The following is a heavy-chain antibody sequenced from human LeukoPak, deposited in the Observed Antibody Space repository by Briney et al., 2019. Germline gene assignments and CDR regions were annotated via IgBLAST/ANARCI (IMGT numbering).Heavy chain of an antibody. D-gene: IGHD3-9*01. J-gene: IGHJ3*02. V-gene: IGHV3-43D*03. CDR2: ISWDGGST. Sequence: PGGSLRLSCAASGFTFDDYAMHWVRQAPGKGLEWVSLISWDGGSTYYADSVKGRFTISRDNSKNSLYLQMNSLRAEDTAVYYCATGPPTYYDILTGYSDAFDIWGQGTMVTVSS. CDR3: ATGPPTYYDILTGYSDAFDI. CDR1: GFTFDDYA.